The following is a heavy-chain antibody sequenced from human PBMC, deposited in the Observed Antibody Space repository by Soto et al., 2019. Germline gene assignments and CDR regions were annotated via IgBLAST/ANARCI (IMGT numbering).Heavy chain of an antibody. CDR1: GLSCFSSW. J-gene: IGHJ5*02. Sequence: PGESLTISYNGSGLSCFSSWRSWVRQMPGKGLEWMGIIYPGDSETRYSPSFQGQVTISADKSISTAYVQWSSLKASDTAMYYCARPHDSSGQNWFDHWGQGPLVTVSS. V-gene: IGHV5-51*01. CDR3: ARPHDSSGQNWFDH. D-gene: IGHD3-22*01. CDR2: IYPGDSET.